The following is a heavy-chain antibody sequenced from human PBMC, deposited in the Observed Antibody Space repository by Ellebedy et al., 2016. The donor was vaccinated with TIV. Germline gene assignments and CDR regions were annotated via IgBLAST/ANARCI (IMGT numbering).Heavy chain of an antibody. Sequence: GESLKISCAASGFTFSSYSMNWVRQAPGKGLEWVASISSSSSYIYYADSVKGRFTISRDNAKNSLYLQMNSLRAEDTAVYYCARAIISYDSSGYYPNYYYYGMDVWGQGTTVTVSS. J-gene: IGHJ6*02. CDR3: ARAIISYDSSGYYPNYYYYGMDV. CDR1: GFTFSSYS. D-gene: IGHD3-22*01. V-gene: IGHV3-21*01. CDR2: ISSSSSYI.